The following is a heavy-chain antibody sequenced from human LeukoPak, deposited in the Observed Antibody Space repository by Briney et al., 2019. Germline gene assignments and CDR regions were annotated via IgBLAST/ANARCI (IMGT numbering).Heavy chain of an antibody. Sequence: GGSLRLSCAASGFTFDDYGMSWVRQAPGKGLEWVSGINWNGGSTGYADSVKGRFTIFRDNAKNSLYLQMNSLRAEDTALYHCARDFGSSSWYPGGSWFDPWGQGTLVTVSS. CDR3: ARDFGSSSWYPGGSWFDP. V-gene: IGHV3-20*01. J-gene: IGHJ5*02. D-gene: IGHD6-13*01. CDR1: GFTFDDYG. CDR2: INWNGGST.